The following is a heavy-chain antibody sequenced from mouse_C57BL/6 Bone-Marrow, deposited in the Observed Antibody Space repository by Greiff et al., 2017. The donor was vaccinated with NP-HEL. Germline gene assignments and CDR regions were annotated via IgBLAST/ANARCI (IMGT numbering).Heavy chain of an antibody. J-gene: IGHJ2*01. D-gene: IGHD2-2*01. CDR1: GYTFTDYY. V-gene: IGHV1-76*01. CDR3: ARSKMVTTFDY. CDR2: IYPGSGNT. Sequence: QVHVKQSGAELVRPGASVKLSCKASGYTFTDYYINWVKQRPGQGLEWIARIYPGSGNTYYNEKFKGKATLTAEKSSSTAYMQLSSLTSEDSAVYFCARSKMVTTFDYWGQGTTLTVSS.